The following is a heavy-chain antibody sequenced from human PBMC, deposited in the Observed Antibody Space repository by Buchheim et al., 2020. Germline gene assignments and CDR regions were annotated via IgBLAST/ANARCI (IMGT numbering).Heavy chain of an antibody. D-gene: IGHD4/OR15-4a*01. CDR3: ARDRGADAPIDY. Sequence: QVQLVESGGGVVQPGGSLRLSCAASGFTFNTYGMNWVRQAPGKGLEWVALIWHDGSIKYYGDSVKGRFTISRDNSKNTVFLQMSSLRPEDTAVYYCARDRGADAPIDYWGQG. CDR1: GFTFNTYG. CDR2: IWHDGSIK. V-gene: IGHV3-33*08. J-gene: IGHJ4*02.